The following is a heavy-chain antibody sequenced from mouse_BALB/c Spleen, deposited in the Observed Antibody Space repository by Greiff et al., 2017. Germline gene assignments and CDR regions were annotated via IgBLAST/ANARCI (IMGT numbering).Heavy chain of an antibody. V-gene: IGHV2-9-2*01. D-gene: IGHD1-1*01. J-gene: IGHJ2*01. CDR1: GFSLTSYD. CDR3: VRAYYYGSSFYYFDY. CDR2: IWTGGGT. Sequence: VQVVESGPGLVAPSQSLSITCTVSGFSLTSYDISWIRQPPGKGLEWLGVIWTGGGTNYNSAFMSRLSISKDNSKSQVFLKMNSLQTDDTAIYYCVRAYYYGSSFYYFDYWGQGTTLTVSS.